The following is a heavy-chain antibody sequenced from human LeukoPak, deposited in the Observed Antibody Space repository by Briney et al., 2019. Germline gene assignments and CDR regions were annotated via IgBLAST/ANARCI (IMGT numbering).Heavy chain of an antibody. CDR3: AKDLRATLRFLEWSADY. J-gene: IGHJ4*02. CDR2: ISGSGGST. CDR1: GFTFSSYA. V-gene: IGHV3-23*01. Sequence: GGSLRLSCAASGFTFSSYAMSWVRQAPVKELEWVSAISGSGGSTYYADSVKGRFTISRDNSKNTLYLQMNSLRAEDTAVYYCAKDLRATLRFLEWSADYWGQGTLVTVSS. D-gene: IGHD3-3*01.